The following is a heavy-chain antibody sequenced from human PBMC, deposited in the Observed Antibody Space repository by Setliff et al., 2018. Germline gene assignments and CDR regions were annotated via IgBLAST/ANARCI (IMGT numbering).Heavy chain of an antibody. V-gene: IGHV3-23*01. Sequence: PGGSLRLSCAASGFTFTSYAMRWVRQAPGKGLEWVSSISGSGGSTYYAGSVKGRFTISRDNSKNTLYLQMNSLRAEDTAVYYCVRDTTSGWMLTNWGQGTLVTVSS. CDR3: VRDTTSGWMLTN. J-gene: IGHJ4*02. D-gene: IGHD6-25*01. CDR1: GFTFTSYA. CDR2: ISGSGGST.